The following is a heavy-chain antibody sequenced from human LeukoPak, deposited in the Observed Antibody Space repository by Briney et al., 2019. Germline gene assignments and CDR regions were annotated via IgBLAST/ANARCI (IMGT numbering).Heavy chain of an antibody. CDR1: GFTFSSYW. V-gene: IGHV3-7*01. J-gene: IGHJ4*02. D-gene: IGHD1-14*01. CDR3: ARARYGLSLFDY. CDR2: IKKDGSEK. Sequence: GGSLRLSCAASGFTFSSYWMSWVRQDPGKGLEWVANIKKDGSEKYHVDSVKGRFTISRDNAKESLYLEMNSLRAEDTAVYYCARARYGLSLFDYWGQGTLVTVSS.